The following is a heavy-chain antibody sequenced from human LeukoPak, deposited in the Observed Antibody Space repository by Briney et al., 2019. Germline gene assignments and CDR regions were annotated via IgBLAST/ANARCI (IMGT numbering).Heavy chain of an antibody. Sequence: GRSLRLSCAASGFTFSSYWMHWVRQAPGKGLVWVSRINSDGSSTSYADSVKGRFTISRDNAKNTLYLQMNSLRAEDTAVYYCARGASGSSWTEVFDYWGQGTLVTVSS. CDR3: ARGASGSSWTEVFDY. CDR1: GFTFSSYW. J-gene: IGHJ4*02. V-gene: IGHV3-74*01. CDR2: INSDGSST. D-gene: IGHD6-13*01.